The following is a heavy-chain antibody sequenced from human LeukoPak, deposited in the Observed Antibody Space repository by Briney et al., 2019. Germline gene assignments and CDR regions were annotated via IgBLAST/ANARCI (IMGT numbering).Heavy chain of an antibody. D-gene: IGHD2-2*01. CDR2: IYHSGST. J-gene: IGHJ4*02. V-gene: IGHV4-39*07. CDR3: ANKVYCSTTSCYHAGY. CDR1: NGSISNYY. Sequence: SETLSLTCTVSNGSISNYYWSWIRRPPGKGLEWIGSIYHSGSTYYNPSLKSRVTISVDTSKNQFSLKLTSVTAADTAVYYCANKVYCSTTSCYHAGYWGQGTLVTVSS.